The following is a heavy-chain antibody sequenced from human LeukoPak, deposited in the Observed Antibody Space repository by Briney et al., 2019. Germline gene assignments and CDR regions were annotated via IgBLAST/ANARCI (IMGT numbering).Heavy chain of an antibody. D-gene: IGHD1-26*01. V-gene: IGHV3-48*01. CDR1: GFTFSDYR. CDR3: ARDGKYSGSFDY. Sequence: GGSLRLSCVVSGFTFSDYRMNWVRQAPGKGLEWISYISTTSSTIYYADSVKGRFTISRDNAKNSLYLQMNSLRVEDTAVYYCARDGKYSGSFDYWGQGTLVTVSS. J-gene: IGHJ4*02. CDR2: ISTTSSTI.